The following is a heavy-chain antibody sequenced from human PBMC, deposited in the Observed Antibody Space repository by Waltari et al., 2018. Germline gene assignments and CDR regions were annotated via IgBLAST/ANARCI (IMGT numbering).Heavy chain of an antibody. Sequence: EVQLVESGGGLVQPGGSLRLSCAASGFPFSRYWMHWVRQAPGKGLVWVPRINSDGSGTIYADSVKGRFTISRDNAKNTLYLQLNSLRVEDTAVYYCAREPSPDSSGYFYYYMDVWGKGTTVTVSS. CDR3: AREPSPDSSGYFYYYMDV. D-gene: IGHD3-22*01. CDR2: INSDGSGT. CDR1: GFPFSRYW. V-gene: IGHV3-74*01. J-gene: IGHJ6*03.